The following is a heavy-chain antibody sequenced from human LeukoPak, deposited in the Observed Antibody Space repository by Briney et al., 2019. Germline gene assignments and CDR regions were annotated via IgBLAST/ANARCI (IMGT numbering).Heavy chain of an antibody. CDR3: ARGGRWEPTY. Sequence: SETLSLTCTVSGGSISSYHWSWIRQPPGKGLEWIGHIYYSGSTYYNPSLKSRVTISVDTSKNQFSLKLSSVTAADTAVYYCARGGRWEPTYWGQGTLVTVSS. D-gene: IGHD1-26*01. CDR1: GGSISSYH. CDR2: IYYSGST. J-gene: IGHJ4*02. V-gene: IGHV4-59*12.